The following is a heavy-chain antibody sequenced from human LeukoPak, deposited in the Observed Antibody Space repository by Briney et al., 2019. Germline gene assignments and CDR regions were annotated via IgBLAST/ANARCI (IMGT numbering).Heavy chain of an antibody. CDR1: GFTFSSYG. D-gene: IGHD1-26*01. CDR2: ISYDGSNK. J-gene: IGHJ6*02. CDR3: ARDILRGMDV. Sequence: GGSLRLSCAASGFTFSSYGMHWVRQAPGKGLEWVAVISYDGSNKYYADSVKGRFTISRDNSKNTLYLQMNSLRAEDTAVYYCARDILRGMDVWGQGTTVTVSS. V-gene: IGHV3-30*03.